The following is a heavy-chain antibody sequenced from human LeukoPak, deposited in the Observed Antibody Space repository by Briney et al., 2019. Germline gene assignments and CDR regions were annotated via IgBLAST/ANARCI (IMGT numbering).Heavy chain of an antibody. CDR3: AKVPRQNGWFPLSDY. J-gene: IGHJ4*02. D-gene: IGHD6-19*01. Sequence: PGGSLRLSCAASGFTFNRYWMHWVRQVPGKGLVWVSRINSDGSSTTYADSVKGRFTISRDNARNTLYLQMNSLRAEDTAVYYCAKVPRQNGWFPLSDYWGQGALVTVSS. V-gene: IGHV3-74*01. CDR2: INSDGSST. CDR1: GFTFNRYW.